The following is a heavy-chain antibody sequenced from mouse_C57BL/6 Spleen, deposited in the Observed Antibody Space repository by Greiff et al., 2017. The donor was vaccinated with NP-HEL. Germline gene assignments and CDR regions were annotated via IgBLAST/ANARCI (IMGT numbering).Heavy chain of an antibody. CDR2: IWSDGST. CDR1: GFSLTSYG. Sequence: VKLVESGPGLVAPSQSLSITCTVSGFSLTSYGVHWVRQPPGKGLEWLVVIWSDGSTTYNSALKSRLSISKDNSKSQVFLKMNSLQTDDTSMYYCARHEGTYYDYDGYAMDYWGQGTSVTVSS. J-gene: IGHJ4*01. D-gene: IGHD2-4*01. CDR3: ARHEGTYYDYDGYAMDY. V-gene: IGHV2-6-1*01.